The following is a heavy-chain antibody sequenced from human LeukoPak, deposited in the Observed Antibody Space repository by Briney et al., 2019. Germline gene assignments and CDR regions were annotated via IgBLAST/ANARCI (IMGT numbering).Heavy chain of an antibody. D-gene: IGHD4-23*01. CDR2: ISYGGSNK. CDR3: AKDSLRWSYFYYGMDV. CDR1: GFTFSNAW. J-gene: IGHJ6*02. V-gene: IGHV3-30*18. Sequence: GGSLRLSCAASGFTFSNAWMSWVRQAPGKGLEWVADISYGGSNKYYVDCVKGRFNISRENNKNTLYVKMNSLRAEDTAVYYCAKDSLRWSYFYYGMDVWGQGTTVTVSS.